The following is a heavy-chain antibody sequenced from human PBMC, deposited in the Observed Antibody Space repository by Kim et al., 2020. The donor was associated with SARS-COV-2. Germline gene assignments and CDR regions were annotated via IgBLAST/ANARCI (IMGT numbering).Heavy chain of an antibody. Sequence: ASVNVSCEASGYTFSNYDINWVRQATGQGLEWMGWMNPNSGNTGYAQTFQGRVTMTRNISISTAYMDLTGLGSEDTAVYFCARGPYCGSSFSCPYFFDYWGQGTLVTVSS. D-gene: IGHD2-2*01. V-gene: IGHV1-8*01. CDR1: GYTFSNYD. CDR3: ARGPYCGSSFSCPYFFDY. J-gene: IGHJ4*02. CDR2: MNPNSGNT.